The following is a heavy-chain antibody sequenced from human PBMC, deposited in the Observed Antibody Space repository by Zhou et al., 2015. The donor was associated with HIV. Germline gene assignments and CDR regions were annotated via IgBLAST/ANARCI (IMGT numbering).Heavy chain of an antibody. V-gene: IGHV1-69*06. CDR1: GGTFSRHT. CDR2: IIPVFDRR. CDR3: VKEERDGYNYGFDY. J-gene: IGHJ4*02. Sequence: QVQLVQSGAEVKKPGSSVKLSCTASGGTFSRHTVSWVRQAPGQGLEWMGGIIPVFDRRNYAQKFQGRVTINVDKTTSTAYMELSSLRAEDTAIYYCVKEERDGYNYGFDYWGQGTLVSVSS. D-gene: IGHD5-24*01.